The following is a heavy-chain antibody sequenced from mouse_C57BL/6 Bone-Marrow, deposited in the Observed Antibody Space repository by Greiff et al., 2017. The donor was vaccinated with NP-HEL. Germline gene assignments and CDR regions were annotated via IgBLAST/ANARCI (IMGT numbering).Heavy chain of an antibody. J-gene: IGHJ1*03. CDR3: ARHSRYDYEEDWYFDV. CDR1: GFTFSSYG. Sequence: EVKLVESGGDLVKPGGSLKLSCAASGFTFSSYGMSWVRQTPDKRLEWVATISSGGSYTYYPDSVKGRFTIPRDNAKNPLYLQMSSLTSEDTAMDDCARHSRYDYEEDWYFDVGGTGTRVTVSA. CDR2: ISSGGSYT. D-gene: IGHD2-4*01. V-gene: IGHV5-6*01.